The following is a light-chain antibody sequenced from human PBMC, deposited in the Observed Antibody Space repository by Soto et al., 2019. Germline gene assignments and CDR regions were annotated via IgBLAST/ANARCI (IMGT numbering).Light chain of an antibody. CDR1: QSVNKY. J-gene: IGKJ1*01. CDR2: DAS. Sequence: EIVLTQSPATLSLSPGERATLSCRASQSVNKYLAWYQQKPGQAPRLLIYDASDRATGIPARFSGSGSGTDFTLTISSLEPEDFAVFYCQQRSIWPWTFGQGTKVDIK. V-gene: IGKV3-11*01. CDR3: QQRSIWPWT.